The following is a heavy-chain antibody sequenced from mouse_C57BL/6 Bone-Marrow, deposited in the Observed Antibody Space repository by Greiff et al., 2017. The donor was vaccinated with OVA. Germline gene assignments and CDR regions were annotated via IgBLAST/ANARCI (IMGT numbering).Heavy chain of an antibody. V-gene: IGHV5-9-1*02. D-gene: IGHD1-1*01. J-gene: IGHJ2*01. CDR2: ISSGGDYI. CDR1: GFTFSSYA. Sequence: EVQLVESGEGLVKPGGSLKLSCAASGFTFSSYAMSWVRQTPEKRLEWVAYISSGGDYIYYADTVKGRFTISRDNARNTLYLQMSSLKSEDTAMYYCTREEGDITTVVATDYWGQGTTLTVSS. CDR3: TREEGDITTVVATDY.